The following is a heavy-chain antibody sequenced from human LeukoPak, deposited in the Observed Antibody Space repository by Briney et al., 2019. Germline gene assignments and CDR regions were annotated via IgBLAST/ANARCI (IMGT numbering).Heavy chain of an antibody. CDR1: GDXVSSNTAC. V-gene: IGHV6-1*01. J-gene: IGHJ4*02. CDR2: TYYRSKWYN. CDR3: ARGTLYATSWNFDY. D-gene: IGHD2-2*01. Sequence: SQTLSLTCAVSGDXVSSNTACWNWIRQSPSRGLEWLGRTYYRSKWYNDYALPVKSRITLNPDTSKNQFSLQLNSVTPEDTAVYYCARGTLYATSWNFDYWGQGTLVTVSS.